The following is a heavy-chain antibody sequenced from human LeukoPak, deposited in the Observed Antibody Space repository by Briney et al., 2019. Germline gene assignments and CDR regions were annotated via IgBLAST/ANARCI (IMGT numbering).Heavy chain of an antibody. CDR1: GFTFSDYY. CDR3: ARAVGYCSSTSCYGQFDY. Sequence: KPGGSLRLSCAASGFTFSDYYMSWIRQAPGKGLEWGSYISSSRSYTNYADSVKGRFTISRDNAKNSLYLRMNSLRAEDTAVYYCARAVGYCSSTSCYGQFDYSGEGTLVTLSS. V-gene: IGHV3-11*06. CDR2: ISSSRSYT. D-gene: IGHD2-2*01. J-gene: IGHJ4*02.